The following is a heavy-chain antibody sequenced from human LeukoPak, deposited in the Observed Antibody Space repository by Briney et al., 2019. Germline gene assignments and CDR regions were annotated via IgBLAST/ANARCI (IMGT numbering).Heavy chain of an antibody. CDR2: INIGGTNT. J-gene: IGHJ5*02. V-gene: IGHV3-11*01. CDR1: GFTFNDYY. Sequence: GGSLRLSCAAFGFTFNDYYMSWIRQAPGKGLEWLSYINIGGTNTHYADSVKGRFTISRDNAKKSLYLEMNNLRAEDTAVYYCATDGAGFDTWGQGVLVTVSS. CDR3: ATDGAGFDT.